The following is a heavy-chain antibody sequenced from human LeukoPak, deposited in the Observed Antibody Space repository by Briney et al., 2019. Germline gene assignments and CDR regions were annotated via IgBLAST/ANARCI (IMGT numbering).Heavy chain of an antibody. CDR2: ISGSGGST. J-gene: IGHJ5*02. CDR3: AKDLVGGFGYSSGWYGQPS. D-gene: IGHD6-19*01. Sequence: GGSLRLSCAASGFTFSSYAMSWVRQAPGKGLEWVSAISGSGGSTYYADSVKGRFTISRDNSKNTLYLQMNSLRAEDTAVYYCAKDLVGGFGYSSGWYGQPSWGQGTLVTVSS. CDR1: GFTFSSYA. V-gene: IGHV3-23*01.